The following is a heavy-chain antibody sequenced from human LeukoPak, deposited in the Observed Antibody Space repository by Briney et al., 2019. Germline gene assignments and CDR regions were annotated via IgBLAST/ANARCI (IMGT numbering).Heavy chain of an antibody. CDR1: SGSVSSSSYY. D-gene: IGHD3-3*02. CDR3: AASPAIFSPDTRNY. J-gene: IGHJ4*02. Sequence: SETLSLTCSVSSGSVSSSSYYWGWVRQPPGKGLEWIGTIYYSGRTYYKSSLKSRVTISVDTSKNQFSLKLSSVTAADTAVFYCAASPAIFSPDTRNYWGQGTLVTVSS. CDR2: IYYSGRT. V-gene: IGHV4-39*01.